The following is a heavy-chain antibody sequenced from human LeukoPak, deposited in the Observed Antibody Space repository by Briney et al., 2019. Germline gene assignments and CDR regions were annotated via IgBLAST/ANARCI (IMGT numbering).Heavy chain of an antibody. CDR3: AREGYYYDSSGYQDAFDI. J-gene: IGHJ3*02. V-gene: IGHV1-18*01. CDR2: ISAYNGNT. CDR1: GYTFTSYG. D-gene: IGHD3-22*01. Sequence: ASVKVSCKASGYTFTSYGISWVRQAPGQGLEWMGWISAYNGNTNYAQKLQGRVTMTTDTSTSTAYMELRSLRYDDTAVYYCAREGYYYDSSGYQDAFDIWGQGTMVTVSS.